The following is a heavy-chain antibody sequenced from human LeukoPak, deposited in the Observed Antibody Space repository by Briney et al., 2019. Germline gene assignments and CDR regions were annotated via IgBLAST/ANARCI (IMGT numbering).Heavy chain of an antibody. CDR3: AKDRTGEDWFDP. J-gene: IGHJ5*02. CDR2: IYYSGST. CDR1: GGSISGSSYY. Sequence: PSETLSLTCTVSGGSISGSSYYWGWIRQPPGKGLEWIGSIYYSGSTYYNPSLKSRVTISVDTSKNQFSLKLSSVTAADTAVYYCAKDRTGEDWFDPWGQGTLVTVSS. D-gene: IGHD2-15*01. V-gene: IGHV4-39*01.